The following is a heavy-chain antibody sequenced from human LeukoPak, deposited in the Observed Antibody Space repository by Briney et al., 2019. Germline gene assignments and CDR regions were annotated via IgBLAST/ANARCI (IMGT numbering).Heavy chain of an antibody. Sequence: PSETLTLTCTVSGGSISSYYWSWIRQPPGKGLEWIGYIYYSGSTNYNPSLKSRVTISVDTSKNQFSLKLSSVTAADTAVYYCARSRRLVDTAMVNMDVWGKGTTVTVSS. V-gene: IGHV4-59*01. CDR2: IYYSGST. CDR1: GGSISSYY. J-gene: IGHJ6*03. CDR3: ARSRRLVDTAMVNMDV. D-gene: IGHD5-18*01.